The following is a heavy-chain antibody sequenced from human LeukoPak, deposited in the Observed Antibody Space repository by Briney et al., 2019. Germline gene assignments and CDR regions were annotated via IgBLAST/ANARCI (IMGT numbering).Heavy chain of an antibody. CDR2: IYYSGST. Sequence: PSQTLSLTCTVSGGSISSGGYYWSWIRQHPGKGLEWIGYIYYSGSTYYNPSLKSRVTISVDTSKNQFSLKLSSVTAADTAVYYCARVVGTMVRGVGNWFDPWGQGTLVTVSS. CDR1: GGSISSGGYY. V-gene: IGHV4-31*03. J-gene: IGHJ5*02. D-gene: IGHD3-10*01. CDR3: ARVVGTMVRGVGNWFDP.